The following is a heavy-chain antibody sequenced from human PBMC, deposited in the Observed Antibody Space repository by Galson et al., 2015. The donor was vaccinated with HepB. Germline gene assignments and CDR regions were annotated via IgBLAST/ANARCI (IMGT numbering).Heavy chain of an antibody. CDR3: AREMAIAAPASFDL. J-gene: IGHJ4*01. Sequence: SLRLSCAVSGFTFNRYGMHWVRQAPGKGLEWVALIWANGSKRYYSNSVMGRLTISRDNSKNTLSLEMNSLRAEDTAFYYCAREMAIAAPASFDLWGHGTLVTVSS. CDR2: IWANGSKR. D-gene: IGHD6-25*01. CDR1: GFTFNRYG. V-gene: IGHV3-33*01.